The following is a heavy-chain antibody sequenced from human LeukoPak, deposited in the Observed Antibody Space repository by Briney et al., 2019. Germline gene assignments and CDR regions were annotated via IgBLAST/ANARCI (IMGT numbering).Heavy chain of an antibody. CDR1: GLTFSNAW. CDR2: IKIKTDGGTT. V-gene: IGHV3-15*01. CDR3: TTDYPNSGYETFDY. J-gene: IGHJ4*02. Sequence: GGSLRLSCEVSGLTFSNAWMSWVRQAPGKGLEWVGRIKIKTDGGTTDYAAPVKGRFILSRDDSKNTVFLQMNSLKSEDTAVYYCTTDYPNSGYETFDYWGQGTLVTVSS. D-gene: IGHD5-12*01.